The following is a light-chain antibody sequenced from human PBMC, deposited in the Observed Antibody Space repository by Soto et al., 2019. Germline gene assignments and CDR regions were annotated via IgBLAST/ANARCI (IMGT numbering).Light chain of an antibody. CDR2: AAS. J-gene: IGKJ4*01. CDR1: QGISNY. Sequence: DIQMTQSPSSLSASVGDRVTITCRASQGISNYLAWYQQKPGKVPKLLIYAASTLQSGVPSRFSGSGSGTDFTLTISSLQPEDVATYYCQKYNSALSFGGGIKVEIK. V-gene: IGKV1-27*01. CDR3: QKYNSALS.